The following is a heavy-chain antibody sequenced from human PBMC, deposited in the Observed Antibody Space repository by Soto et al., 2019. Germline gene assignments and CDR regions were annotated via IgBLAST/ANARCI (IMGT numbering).Heavy chain of an antibody. J-gene: IGHJ6*02. Sequence: SETLSLTCSVSGGSISSSFWSWIRQPPGKELEWIGYISYSGNTTYNPSLKSRITLSVDTSKNQFSLRVASVTAADTAVYYCARGHRAMEYYYYYGMDVWGQGTTVTVSS. CDR1: GGSISSSF. CDR2: ISYSGNT. V-gene: IGHV4-59*01. CDR3: ARGHRAMEYYYYYGMDV. D-gene: IGHD5-18*01.